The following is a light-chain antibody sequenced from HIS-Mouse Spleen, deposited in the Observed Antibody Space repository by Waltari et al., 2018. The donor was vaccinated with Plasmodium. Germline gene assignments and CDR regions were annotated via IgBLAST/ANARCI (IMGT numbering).Light chain of an antibody. CDR3: SSYTSSSTLV. CDR2: EVS. V-gene: IGLV2-14*01. CDR1: SRDVGGYNS. Sequence: QSALTQPASVSGSPGQSITLSCTGTSRDVGGYNSVSWYQQHPGKAPKLMIYEVSNRHSGVSNRFSGSKSGNTASLTISGLQAEDEADYYCSSYTSSSTLVFGTGTKVTVL. J-gene: IGLJ1*01.